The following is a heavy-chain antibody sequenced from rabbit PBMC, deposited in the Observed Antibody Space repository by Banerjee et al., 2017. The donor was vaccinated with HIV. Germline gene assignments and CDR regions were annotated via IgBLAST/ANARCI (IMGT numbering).Heavy chain of an antibody. Sequence: EHLEESGGDLVKPEGSLTLTCTASGFDFSSSYWIYWVRQAPGKGLEWIGHINTGSGSTYYASWAKGRFTISKTSSTTVTLQMTSLTAADTATYFCARGADNNWYIPYFRLWGQGTLVT. V-gene: IGHV1S45*01. CDR1: GFDFSSSYW. CDR3: ARGADNNWYIPYFRL. J-gene: IGHJ4*01. CDR2: INTGSGST. D-gene: IGHD1-1*01.